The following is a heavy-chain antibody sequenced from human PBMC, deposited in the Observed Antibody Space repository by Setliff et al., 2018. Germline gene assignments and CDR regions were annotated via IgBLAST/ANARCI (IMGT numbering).Heavy chain of an antibody. Sequence: SETLSLTCNVFGESFDTYYWSWIRQPPGKGLEWFGEINQSGGGDYNPSFKGRVTISVGTSKKQFSLTLRYVTAADTALYYCRQAVVGRDVFDVWGQGTVVTVSS. CDR2: INQSGGG. CDR1: GESFDTYY. CDR3: RQAVVGRDVFDV. V-gene: IGHV4-34*01. D-gene: IGHD1-1*01. J-gene: IGHJ3*01.